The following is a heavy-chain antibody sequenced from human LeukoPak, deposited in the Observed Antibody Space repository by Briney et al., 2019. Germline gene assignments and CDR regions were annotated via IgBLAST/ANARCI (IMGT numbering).Heavy chain of an antibody. CDR1: GGSISSYY. Sequence: PSETLSLTCTVSGGSISSYYWSWIRQPPGKGLEWIGYIYYSGSTNYNPSLTSRVTISVDTSKNHFSLKLSSLTAADTAVYYCARSLGVGGTYYFDYWGQGTLVTVSS. V-gene: IGHV4-59*01. J-gene: IGHJ4*02. D-gene: IGHD1/OR15-1a*01. CDR2: IYYSGST. CDR3: ARSLGVGGTYYFDY.